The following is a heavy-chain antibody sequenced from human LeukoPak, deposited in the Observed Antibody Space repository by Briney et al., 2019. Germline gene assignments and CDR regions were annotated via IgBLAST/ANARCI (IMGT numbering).Heavy chain of an antibody. J-gene: IGHJ4*02. CDR3: ARVGRSGWTVDY. V-gene: IGHV3-48*04. CDR2: IRSSSSNI. Sequence: GGSLILSCAVSGLDFSTYSIAWVRQARGRGLEWVSYIRSSSSNIYHADSVKDQFTISRDNPKNSLHLQMNSLRAEDTAVYYCARVGRSGWTVDYWGQGTLVTVSS. D-gene: IGHD6-19*01. CDR1: GLDFSTYS.